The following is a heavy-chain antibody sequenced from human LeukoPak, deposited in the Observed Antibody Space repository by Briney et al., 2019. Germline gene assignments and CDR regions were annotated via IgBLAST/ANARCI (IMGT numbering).Heavy chain of an antibody. Sequence: GRSLRLSCAASGFTFSSYGMHGARQAPGKGLEWVAVISYDGSNKYYADSVKGRFTISRDNSKNTLYLQMNSMRAEDTAVYYCAKELRGYSYGLRNNWFDPWGQGTLVTVSS. CDR3: AKELRGYSYGLRNNWFDP. CDR1: GFTFSSYG. CDR2: ISYDGSNK. V-gene: IGHV3-30*18. J-gene: IGHJ5*02. D-gene: IGHD5-18*01.